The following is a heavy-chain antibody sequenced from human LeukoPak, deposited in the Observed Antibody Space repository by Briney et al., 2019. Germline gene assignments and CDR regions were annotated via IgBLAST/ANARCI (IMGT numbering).Heavy chain of an antibody. CDR2: FDPEDGET. D-gene: IGHD3-22*01. CDR1: GYTLTELS. Sequence: ASVKVSCKVSGYTLTELSMHWVRQAPGKGLEWMGGFDPEDGETIYAQKFQGRVTMTEDTSTDTAYMELSSLRSEDTAVYYCARGEDYDSFPPQYYFDYWGQGTLVTVSS. J-gene: IGHJ4*02. CDR3: ARGEDYDSFPPQYYFDY. V-gene: IGHV1-24*01.